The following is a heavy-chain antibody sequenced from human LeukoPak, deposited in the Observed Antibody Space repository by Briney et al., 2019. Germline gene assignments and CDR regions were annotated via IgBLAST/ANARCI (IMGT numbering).Heavy chain of an antibody. CDR2: ISWNSGSI. D-gene: IGHD1-26*01. CDR3: AKDKYGSSHGFDY. V-gene: IGHV3-9*01. Sequence: GRSLRLSCAASGFTFDDYAMHWVRQAPGKGLEWVSGISWNSGSIGYADSVKGRFTISRDNAKNSLYLQMNSLRAEDTALYYCAKDKYGSSHGFDYWGQGTLVTVSS. CDR1: GFTFDDYA. J-gene: IGHJ4*02.